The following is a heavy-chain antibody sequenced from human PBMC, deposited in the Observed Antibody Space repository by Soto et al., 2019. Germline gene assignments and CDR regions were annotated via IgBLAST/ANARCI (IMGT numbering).Heavy chain of an antibody. J-gene: IGHJ5*02. D-gene: IGHD6-19*01. Sequence: SETLSLTCAVSGGSISNNSWWSWVRQAAGKGLERIGEIHHSGSTNYNPSLKSRVTISVDKSKNQFSVNLGSVTAGDTAVYYCVRGPTSGCQAWRKGNLVT. V-gene: IGHV4-4*02. CDR2: IHHSGST. CDR1: GGSISNNSW. CDR3: VRGPTSGCQA.